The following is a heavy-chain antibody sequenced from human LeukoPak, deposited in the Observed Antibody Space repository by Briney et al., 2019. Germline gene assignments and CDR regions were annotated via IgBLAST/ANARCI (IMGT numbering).Heavy chain of an antibody. CDR3: AKTNYFDSSGDKPYTTHFDY. D-gene: IGHD3-22*01. CDR1: KFTFSSFS. Sequence: PGGSLRLSCAASKFTFSSFSMSWVRQAPGKGLEWVSAIGGSGGKTFYAESVKGRFTISRDISKNTLFLQMDSLRAEDTAIYYCAKTNYFDSSGDKPYTTHFDYWGQGTLVTVSS. CDR2: IGGSGGKT. V-gene: IGHV3-23*01. J-gene: IGHJ4*02.